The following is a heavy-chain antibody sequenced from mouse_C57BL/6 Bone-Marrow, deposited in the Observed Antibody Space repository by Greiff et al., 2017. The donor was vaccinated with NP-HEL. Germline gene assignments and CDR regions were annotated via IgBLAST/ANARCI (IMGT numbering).Heavy chain of an antibody. V-gene: IGHV1-69*01. Sequence: VQLQQPGAELVMPGASVKLSCKASGYTFTSYWMHWVKQRPGQGLEWIGEIDPSDSYTNYNQKFKGKSTLTVDQSSSTAYMQLSSLTSEDSAVYYCAREGEYFDVWGTGTTVTVSS. CDR3: AREGEYFDV. CDR2: IDPSDSYT. CDR1: GYTFTSYW. J-gene: IGHJ1*03.